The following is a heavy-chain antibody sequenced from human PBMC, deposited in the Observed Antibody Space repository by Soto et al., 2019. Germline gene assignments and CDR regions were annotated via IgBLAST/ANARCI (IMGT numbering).Heavy chain of an antibody. Sequence: PGGSLRLSCAASGFTFSSYGMHWVRRAPGKGLEWVAVISYDGSNKYYADSVKGRFTISRDNSKNTLYLQMNSLRAEDTAVYCCAGSMPMIGGPFDPWGQGTLVTVSS. CDR3: AGSMPMIGGPFDP. CDR1: GFTFSSYG. D-gene: IGHD3-22*01. J-gene: IGHJ5*02. CDR2: ISYDGSNK. V-gene: IGHV3-30*03.